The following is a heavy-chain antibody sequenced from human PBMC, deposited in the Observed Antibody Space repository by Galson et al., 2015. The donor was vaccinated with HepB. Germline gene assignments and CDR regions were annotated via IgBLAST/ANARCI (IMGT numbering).Heavy chain of an antibody. CDR2: VDPEDGET. D-gene: IGHD4-17*01. V-gene: IGHV1-69-2*01. CDR3: ATDQMKYYGDYQGAFDI. Sequence: VKVSCKASGYTFTSYDINWVQQAPGKGLEWMGLVDPEDGETIYAEKFQGRVTITADTSTDTAYMELSSLRSEDTAVYYCATDQMKYYGDYQGAFDIWGQGTMVTVSS. J-gene: IGHJ3*02. CDR1: GYTFTSYD.